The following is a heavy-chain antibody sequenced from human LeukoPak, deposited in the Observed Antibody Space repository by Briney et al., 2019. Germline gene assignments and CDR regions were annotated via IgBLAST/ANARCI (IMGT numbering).Heavy chain of an antibody. CDR1: GGSISSSSYY. CDR2: IYYSGST. V-gene: IGHV4-61*05. D-gene: IGHD2-21*01. CDR3: ARVTPGVATYSNNWFDP. Sequence: SETLSLTCTVSGGSISSSSYYWGWIRQPPGKGLEWIGYIYYSGSTNYNPSLKSRVTISVDTSKNQFSLKLSSVTAADTAVYYCARVTPGVATYSNNWFDPWGQGTLVTVSS. J-gene: IGHJ5*02.